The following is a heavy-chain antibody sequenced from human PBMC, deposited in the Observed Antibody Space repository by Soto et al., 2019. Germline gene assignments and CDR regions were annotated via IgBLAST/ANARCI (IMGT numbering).Heavy chain of an antibody. J-gene: IGHJ4*02. CDR3: VRDPGGYRSSWVLDY. CDR1: GYSFTSYG. D-gene: IGHD6-13*01. V-gene: IGHV1-18*01. Sequence: QVQLVQSGAEVKKPGASVKVSCKASGYSFTSYGITWVRQAPGQGLEWMGWISAYNGNTNSAQKLQGRVTMTTDTSTTTAYMEPRSLISDDTAMYYCVRDPGGYRSSWVLDYWGQGTPVTVSS. CDR2: ISAYNGNT.